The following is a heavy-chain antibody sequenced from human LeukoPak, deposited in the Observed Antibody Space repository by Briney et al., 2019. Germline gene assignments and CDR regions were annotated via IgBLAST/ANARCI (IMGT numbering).Heavy chain of an antibody. CDR2: INHSGST. J-gene: IGHJ6*04. CDR1: GGSINNYY. D-gene: IGHD3-3*02. Sequence: SETLSLTCTISGGSINNYYWSWIRQPPGKGLEWIGEINHSGSTNYNPSLKSRVTISVDTSKNQFSLKLSSVTAADTAVYYCARGGPAIFYYYYYGMDVWGKGTTVTVSS. CDR3: ARGGPAIFYYYYYGMDV. V-gene: IGHV4-34*01.